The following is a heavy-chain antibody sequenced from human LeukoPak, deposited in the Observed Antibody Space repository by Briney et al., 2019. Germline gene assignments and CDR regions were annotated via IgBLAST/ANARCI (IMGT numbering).Heavy chain of an antibody. CDR1: GGSFSGYY. CDR3: ARWVGGWFDP. CDR2: IYYSGST. Sequence: SETLSLTCAVYGGSFSGYYWSWIRQPPGKGLEWIGSIYYSGSTYYNPSLKSRVTISVDTSKNQLSLKLSSVTAADTAVYYCARWVGGWFDPWGQGTLVTVSS. V-gene: IGHV4-34*01. J-gene: IGHJ5*02. D-gene: IGHD4-23*01.